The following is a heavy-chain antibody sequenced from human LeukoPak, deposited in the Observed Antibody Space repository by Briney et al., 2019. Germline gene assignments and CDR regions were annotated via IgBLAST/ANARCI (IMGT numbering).Heavy chain of an antibody. D-gene: IGHD3-22*01. CDR3: ARVYNYYDTSGYYLGNYFDY. J-gene: IGHJ4*02. CDR2: ISTYNGNT. CDR1: GGTFSSYA. V-gene: IGHV1-18*01. Sequence: ASVKVSCKASGGTFSSYAISWVRQAPGQGLEWMGWISTYNGNTNNAQKLQGRVTMTTDTSTSTAYMELRSLRSDDTAVYYCARVYNYYDTSGYYLGNYFDYWGRGTLVTVSS.